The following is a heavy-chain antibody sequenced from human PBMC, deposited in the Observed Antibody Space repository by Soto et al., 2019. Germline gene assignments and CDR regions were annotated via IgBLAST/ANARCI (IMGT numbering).Heavy chain of an antibody. J-gene: IGHJ3*01. CDR3: ARVARGYNYGSGAFDV. D-gene: IGHD5-18*01. Sequence: EVQLVESGGGLVQPGGSLRLSCAASGFTFSSYDIHWVRQPTGRGLEWVAGVGAGGTTFYARSVEGRFTISRDNGKSSLYLQLNSLRDGDTAVYACARVARGYNYGSGAFDVWGQGPMVTVSS. V-gene: IGHV3-13*01. CDR2: VGAGGTT. CDR1: GFTFSSYD.